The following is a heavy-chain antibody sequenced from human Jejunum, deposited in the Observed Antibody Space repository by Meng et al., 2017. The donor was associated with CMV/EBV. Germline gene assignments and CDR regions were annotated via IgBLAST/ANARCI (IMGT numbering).Heavy chain of an antibody. CDR2: IYPGDSDT. Sequence: YKFSNDGNAWVGQMPGKGLEWMGVIYPGDSDTRYSPSVRGQVTISADTSTGTAYLWWRSLKASDTAMYYCARAPSGTSDYYHYDFWGQGTQVTVSS. D-gene: IGHD3-10*01. CDR3: ARAPSGTSDYYHYDF. CDR1: YKFSNDG. J-gene: IGHJ4*02. V-gene: IGHV5-51*01.